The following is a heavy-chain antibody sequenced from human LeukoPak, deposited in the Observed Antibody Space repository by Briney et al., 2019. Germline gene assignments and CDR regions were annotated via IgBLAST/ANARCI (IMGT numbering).Heavy chain of an antibody. Sequence: AGSLRLSCAASGFTFSTYWMHWVRHAPGKGLLWVSRILGDGTNTKYADSVKGRFTISRDNARHTLYLQMNSLRAEDTAVYYCARASTTVPNLLDYWGQGTLVTVSS. D-gene: IGHD4-17*01. CDR1: GFTFSTYW. V-gene: IGHV3-74*03. J-gene: IGHJ4*02. CDR3: ARASTTVPNLLDY. CDR2: ILGDGTNT.